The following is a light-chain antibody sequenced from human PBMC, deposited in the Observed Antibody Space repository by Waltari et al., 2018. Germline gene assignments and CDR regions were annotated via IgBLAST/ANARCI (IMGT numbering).Light chain of an antibody. J-gene: IGKJ1*01. CDR2: GAS. CDR1: QSISGA. CDR3: QHYVRLPVT. Sequence: EIVLTQSPGTLSLSPGERATLSYRASQSISGALACYQQKPGQAPRHLIYGASNRATGVPDSFSDSGSGTEFSLTVSRLEPEDFAVYYCQHYVRLPVTFGQGTRVEI. V-gene: IGKV3-20*01.